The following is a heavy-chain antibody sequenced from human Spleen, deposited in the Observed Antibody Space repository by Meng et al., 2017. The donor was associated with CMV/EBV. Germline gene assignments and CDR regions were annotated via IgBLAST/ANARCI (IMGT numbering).Heavy chain of an antibody. CDR1: GFAFSSHW. Sequence: GGSLRLSCVSSGFAFSSHWMNWVRQAPGKGLEWVASINQDEGEKYYLDSVKGRFTISRDNSRNTLYLQMNSLRPEDTAVYYCAREPEKFRELFYFDLWGQGALVTVSS. CDR3: AREPEKFRELFYFDL. V-gene: IGHV3-7*01. CDR2: INQDEGEK. D-gene: IGHD3-10*01. J-gene: IGHJ5*02.